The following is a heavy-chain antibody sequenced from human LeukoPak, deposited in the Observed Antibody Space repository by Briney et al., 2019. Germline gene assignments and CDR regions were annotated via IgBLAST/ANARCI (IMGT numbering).Heavy chain of an antibody. V-gene: IGHV4-39*01. CDR2: ISYSGST. J-gene: IGHJ4*02. CDR3: ARRYYGSLSYPAYFDY. D-gene: IGHD3-10*01. Sequence: SETLSLTCTVSGGSISSFSYYWGWVRQPPGKGQEWIGGISYSGSTYYNPSLKSRGTLSVDTSKNQFSLRLNSVTAADTAVYYCARRYYGSLSYPAYFDYWGQGTLVTVSS. CDR1: GGSISSFSYY.